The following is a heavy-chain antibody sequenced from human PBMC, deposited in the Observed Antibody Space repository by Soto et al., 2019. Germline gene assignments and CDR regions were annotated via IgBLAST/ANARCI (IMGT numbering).Heavy chain of an antibody. CDR3: TTEGQSGYCSGGSCDDNDAFDI. D-gene: IGHD2-15*01. CDR1: GFTFXDYG. V-gene: IGHV3-7*03. Sequence: GGSLRLSCAASGFTFXDYGMHLVRQAPGKGLEWVANIKQDGSEKYYVDSVKGRFTISRDNSKDTLYLQMNSLRVEDTAVYYCTTEGQSGYCSGGSCDDNDAFDIWGQGTMVTVSS. J-gene: IGHJ3*02. CDR2: IKQDGSEK.